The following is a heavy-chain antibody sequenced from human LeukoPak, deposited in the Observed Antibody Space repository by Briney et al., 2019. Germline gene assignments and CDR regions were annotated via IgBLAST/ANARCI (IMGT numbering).Heavy chain of an antibody. CDR1: GITLSNYG. CDR2: ISDSGGST. V-gene: IGHV3-23*01. Sequence: GGSLRLSCAVSGITLSNYGMSWVRQAPGKGLEWVAGISDSGGSTKYADSVKGRFTITRDNRKNTLYLQMNSLRAEDTAVYFCAKRGIVIRVILVGFHKEAYYFESWGQGALVTVSS. J-gene: IGHJ4*02. D-gene: IGHD3-16*01. CDR3: AKRGIVIRVILVGFHKEAYYFES.